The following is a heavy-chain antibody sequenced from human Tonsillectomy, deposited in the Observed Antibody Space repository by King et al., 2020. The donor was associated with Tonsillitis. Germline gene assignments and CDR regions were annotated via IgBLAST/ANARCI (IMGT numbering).Heavy chain of an antibody. CDR3: AKEVSGGGDSYHSYGMDV. V-gene: IGHV3-30*18. J-gene: IGHJ6*04. CDR2: IPYDGSIK. Sequence: QLVQSGGGVVQPGRSLRLSCAASGFSFRNYGIHWVRQAPGKGLEWVAIIPYDGSIKYYADSVKGRFTVCRDNSKNTLYLQMNSLRVEDTAVYYCAKEVSGGGDSYHSYGMDVWGKGTAVTVSS. CDR1: GFSFRNYG. D-gene: IGHD3-10*01.